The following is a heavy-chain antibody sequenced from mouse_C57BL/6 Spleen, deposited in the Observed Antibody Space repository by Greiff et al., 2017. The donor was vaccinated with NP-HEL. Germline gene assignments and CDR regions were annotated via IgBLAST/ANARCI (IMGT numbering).Heavy chain of an antibody. V-gene: IGHV2-2*01. Sequence: QVQLQQSGPGLVQPSQSLSITCTASGFSLTSYGVHWVRQSPGKGLEWLGVIWSGGSTAYNAAFISRLSISKDNSKSQVFFKMNSLQADDTAIYYCAREVSDWGQGTSVTVSS. D-gene: IGHD2-13*01. CDR2: IWSGGST. CDR3: AREVSD. J-gene: IGHJ4*01. CDR1: GFSLTSYG.